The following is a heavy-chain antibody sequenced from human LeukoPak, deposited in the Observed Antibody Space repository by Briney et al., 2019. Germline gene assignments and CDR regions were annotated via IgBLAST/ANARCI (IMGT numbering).Heavy chain of an antibody. D-gene: IGHD3-22*01. J-gene: IGHJ4*02. CDR1: GGSISSSSYY. V-gene: IGHV4-39*01. CDR2: IYYGENT. CDR3: ARRDDSSGYHKIFDY. Sequence: SETLSLTCTVSGGSISSSSYYWGWIRQPPGNGLEWIGNIYYGENTYYNPSLKSRVTISIGTSKNQFYLKLSSLTAADTAVYYCARRDDSSGYHKIFDYWGPGTLVTVSS.